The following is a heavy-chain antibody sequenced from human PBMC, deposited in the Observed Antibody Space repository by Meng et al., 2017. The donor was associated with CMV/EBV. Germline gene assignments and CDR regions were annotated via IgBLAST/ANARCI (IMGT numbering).Heavy chain of an antibody. J-gene: IGHJ4*02. D-gene: IGHD6-13*01. V-gene: IGHV3-9*03. CDR3: AKGYSSSWYEGFFDY. CDR1: GSTFADYA. Sequence: GGSLRPSCAASGSTFADYATHWVRQAPGKGLEWVSGISWNSGSIGYADSVKGRFTISRDNAKNSLYLQMNSLRAEDMALYYCAKGYSSSWYEGFFDYWGQGTLVTVSS. CDR2: ISWNSGSI.